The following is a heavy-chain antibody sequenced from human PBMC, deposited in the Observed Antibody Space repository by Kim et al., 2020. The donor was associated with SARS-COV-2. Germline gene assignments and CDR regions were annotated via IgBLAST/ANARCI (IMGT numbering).Heavy chain of an antibody. J-gene: IGHJ4*02. Sequence: AAAMKGRFTISRDNSKNTVYLQMNRRSGEDTAVYFCARDRGGTGAVFDYWGQGTLVTVSS. V-gene: IGHV3-53*01. D-gene: IGHD3-16*01. CDR3: ARDRGGTGAVFDY.